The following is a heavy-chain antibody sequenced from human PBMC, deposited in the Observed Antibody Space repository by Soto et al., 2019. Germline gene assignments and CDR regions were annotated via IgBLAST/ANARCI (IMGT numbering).Heavy chain of an antibody. CDR2: IGTAGDT. CDR3: ARGAGEGFDY. CDR1: GFIFSTYD. V-gene: IGHV3-13*01. J-gene: IGHJ4*02. Sequence: EVQLVESGGGLVQPGGSLRLSCAASGFIFSTYDMHWVRQASGKGLEWVSGIGTAGDTYYPGSVKGRFTFSRENAKNSLYLQMNSLRAEDTAVYYCARGAGEGFDYWGQGTLVTVSS.